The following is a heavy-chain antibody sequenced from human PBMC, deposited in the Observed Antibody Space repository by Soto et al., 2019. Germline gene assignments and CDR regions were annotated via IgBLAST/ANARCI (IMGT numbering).Heavy chain of an antibody. J-gene: IGHJ4*02. CDR2: IKQDGGER. V-gene: IGHV3-7*01. Sequence: PGGSLRLSCAASGFTLSSYWMYWVRQAPGKGLEWVANIKQDGGERYYVDSVKGRFTISRDNAKNSLYLQMNSLGAEDTAVYYCARSGPGLVAVVAAVFDDWGQGTQVTVSS. CDR3: ARSGPGLVAVVAAVFDD. D-gene: IGHD2-15*01. CDR1: GFTLSSYW.